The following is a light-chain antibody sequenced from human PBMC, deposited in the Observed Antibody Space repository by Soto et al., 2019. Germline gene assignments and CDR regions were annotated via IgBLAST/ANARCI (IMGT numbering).Light chain of an antibody. CDR3: GTWDSSLSAEV. Sequence: QSALTQPPSVSAAPGQKVTISCSGSSSNIGNNFVSWYQQLSGTAPKLLVYDNNKRPSGIPDRFSGSKSGTSATLGITGLQTGDEADYYCGTWDSSLSAEVFGGGTKLTVL. V-gene: IGLV1-51*01. J-gene: IGLJ2*01. CDR1: SSNIGNNF. CDR2: DNN.